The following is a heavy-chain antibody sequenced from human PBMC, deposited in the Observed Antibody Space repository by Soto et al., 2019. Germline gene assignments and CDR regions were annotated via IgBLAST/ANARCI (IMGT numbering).Heavy chain of an antibody. D-gene: IGHD3-10*01. CDR2: INPNSGGT. Sequence: ASVKVSCKASGYTFTGYYMHWVRQAPGQGLEWMGWINPNSGGTNYAQKFQGWVTMTRDTSISTAYMELSRLRSDDTAVHYCARGGPGGITMVRGVRTFDYWGQGTLVTVSS. V-gene: IGHV1-2*04. J-gene: IGHJ4*02. CDR3: ARGGPGGITMVRGVRTFDY. CDR1: GYTFTGYY.